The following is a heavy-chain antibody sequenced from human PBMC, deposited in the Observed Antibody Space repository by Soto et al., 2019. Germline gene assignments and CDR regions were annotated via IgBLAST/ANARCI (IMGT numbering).Heavy chain of an antibody. V-gene: IGHV3-30*18. CDR3: AKWEDRGYGFACGY. J-gene: IGHJ4*02. D-gene: IGHD1-26*01. CDR1: GFTFRRYG. Sequence: QVQLVESGGGVVQHGRSLRLSCAASGFTFRRYGMHWVRQTPGKGLEWVAGISYDGSNEYYAASVKGRFTISRDYSKNTRYLQTYSLKTDDTAVDYCAKWEDRGYGFACGYWCQGTLVTVSS. CDR2: ISYDGSNE.